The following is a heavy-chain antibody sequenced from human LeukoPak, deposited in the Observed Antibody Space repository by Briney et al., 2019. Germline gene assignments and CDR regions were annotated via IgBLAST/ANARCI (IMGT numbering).Heavy chain of an antibody. J-gene: IGHJ4*02. CDR2: VNPTIGVT. CDR1: GYTFSAYY. CDR3: ATAGGGYNSDFDY. D-gene: IGHD5-24*01. V-gene: IGHV1-2*02. Sequence: ASVKVSCKASGYTFSAYYIHWVRQAPGQGLEWMGWVNPTIGVTNYAQKFQGRVTMTRDTSITTAYMELSRLISDDTAVYYFATAGGGYNSDFDYWGQGTLVTVSS.